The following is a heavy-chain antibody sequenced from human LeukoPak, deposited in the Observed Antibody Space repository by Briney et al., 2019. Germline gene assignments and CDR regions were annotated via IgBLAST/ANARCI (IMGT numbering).Heavy chain of an antibody. V-gene: IGHV4-39*01. CDR3: ARRSTPYYDSSGYYDY. CDR1: GGSISSSSYY. J-gene: IGHJ4*02. CDR2: IYYSGST. Sequence: SEPLSLTCTVSGGSISSSSYYWGWIRQPPGKGLEWIGRIYYSGSTYYNPSLKSRVTISVDTSKNQFSLKLSSVTAADTAVYYCARRSTPYYDSSGYYDYWGQGTLVTVSS. D-gene: IGHD3-22*01.